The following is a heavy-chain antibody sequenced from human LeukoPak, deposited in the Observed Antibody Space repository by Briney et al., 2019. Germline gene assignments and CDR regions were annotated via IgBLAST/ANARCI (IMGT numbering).Heavy chain of an antibody. CDR1: GGSISSGDSY. J-gene: IGHJ5*02. Sequence: SETLSLTCTVSGGSISSGDSYWSWIRQPAGKGLEWIGRIDTSGSTNYNPSLKSRVTISVDTSKNQFSLKLSSVTAADTAVYYCAREGHDFWSGYQPFDPWGQGTLVTVSS. CDR3: AREGHDFWSGYQPFDP. V-gene: IGHV4-61*02. D-gene: IGHD3-3*01. CDR2: IDTSGST.